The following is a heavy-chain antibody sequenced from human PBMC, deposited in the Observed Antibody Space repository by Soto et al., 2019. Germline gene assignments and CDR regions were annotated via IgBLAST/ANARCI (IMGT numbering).Heavy chain of an antibody. CDR1: GYTFTSYG. CDR2: ISAYNGNT. D-gene: IGHD3-22*01. J-gene: IGHJ6*02. V-gene: IGHV1-18*01. CDR3: ARQDYYVSSAFPPRFYYYGMDV. Sequence: ASVKVSCKASGYTFTSYGISWVRQAPGQGLEWMGWISAYNGNTNYAQKLQGRVTMTTDTSTSTAYMELRSLRSDDTAVYYCARQDYYVSSAFPPRFYYYGMDVCVQGTTVAVS.